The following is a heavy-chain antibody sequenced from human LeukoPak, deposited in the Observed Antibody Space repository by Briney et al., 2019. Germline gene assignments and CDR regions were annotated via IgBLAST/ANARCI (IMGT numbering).Heavy chain of an antibody. CDR3: ARWAYSTDWYQYFDK. J-gene: IGHJ4*02. CDR1: GGSISSSRYY. V-gene: IGHV4-39*07. D-gene: IGHD6-19*01. Sequence: SETLSLTCTVSGGSISSSRYYWGWIRQPPGKGLQWIGTFYYSGSTNYNPSLKSRVTISVDTSKNQFSLKLSSVTAADTAVYYCARWAYSTDWYQYFDKWGQGTLVTVSS. CDR2: FYYSGST.